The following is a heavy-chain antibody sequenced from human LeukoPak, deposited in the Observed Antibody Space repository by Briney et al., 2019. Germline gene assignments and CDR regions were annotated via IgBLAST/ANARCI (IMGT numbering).Heavy chain of an antibody. Sequence: PGGSLRLSCAASGFTFSFYDMNWVRQAPGRGLEWVSYISSSSDPIYYADSVGGRFTISRDNAGNSLYLQMNSLRAEDTALYYCVAAGDRGNYWGQGTLVTVSS. CDR2: ISSSSDPI. CDR3: VAAGDRGNY. J-gene: IGHJ4*02. V-gene: IGHV3-48*04. CDR1: GFTFSFYD. D-gene: IGHD6-13*01.